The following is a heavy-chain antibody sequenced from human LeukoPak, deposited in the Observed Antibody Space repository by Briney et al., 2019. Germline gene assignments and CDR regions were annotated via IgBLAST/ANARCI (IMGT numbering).Heavy chain of an antibody. V-gene: IGHV6-1*01. D-gene: IGHD1-26*01. CDR2: TYYRSKWYN. CDR3: AREFGFRWYSWSGCPLDAFDN. J-gene: IGHJ3*02. Sequence: SQTLSFTCALYGDSVSTKSAAWNWIRQSPSRGLEWLGRTYYRSKWYNDYAVSVKSRITINADTSKKQISLQLNSVTPEDTAVYYCAREFGFRWYSWSGCPLDAFDNWGQGTMVTVSS. CDR1: GDSVSTKSAA.